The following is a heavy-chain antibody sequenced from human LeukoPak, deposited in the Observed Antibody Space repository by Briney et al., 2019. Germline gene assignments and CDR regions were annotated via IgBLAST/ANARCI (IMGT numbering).Heavy chain of an antibody. V-gene: IGHV3-7*01. D-gene: IGHD3-9*01. Sequence: GGSLRLSCAAYGFTFSSYLMSWVRQAPGKGLEWVANIKQDGSDKYYVDSVKGRFTISRDNAKNSLYLQMNSLRAEDTAVYYCARVPRYFGFMDVWGQGTTVTVSS. J-gene: IGHJ6*02. CDR2: IKQDGSDK. CDR1: GFTFSSYL. CDR3: ARVPRYFGFMDV.